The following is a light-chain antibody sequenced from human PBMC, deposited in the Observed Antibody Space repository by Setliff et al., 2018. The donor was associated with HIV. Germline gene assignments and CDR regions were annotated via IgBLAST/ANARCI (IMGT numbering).Light chain of an antibody. CDR3: QQYGSSPFT. V-gene: IGKV3-20*01. CDR1: QSVSSSY. J-gene: IGKJ3*01. Sequence: EIVLTQSPGTLSLSPGERATLSCRASQSVSSSYLAWYQQKPGQAPRLLIYGASIRATGIPDRFSGSGSGTDFTLAIGRLEPEDFAVYYCQQYGSSPFTFGPGTKVDIK. CDR2: GAS.